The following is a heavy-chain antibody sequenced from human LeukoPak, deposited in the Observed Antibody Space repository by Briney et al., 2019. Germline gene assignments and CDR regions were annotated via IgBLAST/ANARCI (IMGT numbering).Heavy chain of an antibody. J-gene: IGHJ4*02. D-gene: IGHD5-12*01. V-gene: IGHV5-51*01. CDR2: IYPGYSDT. CDR1: GYSFTSYW. CDR3: ARRDIASYALDY. Sequence: GESLKISFKGSGYSFTSYWIGWVRQMPGKGLEWMGIIYPGYSDTRYSPSFQGQVTISADKSISTAYLQWSSLKASDTALYFCARRDIASYALDYWGQGTLVTVSS.